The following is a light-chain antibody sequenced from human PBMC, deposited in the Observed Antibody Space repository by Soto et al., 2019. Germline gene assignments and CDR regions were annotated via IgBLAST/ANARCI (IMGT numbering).Light chain of an antibody. Sequence: QSALTQPASVSGSPGQSITISCTGTSSDVGGYNYVSWYQQHPGKSPKLMIYDVSNPPSGVSNRFTGSKSGNTASLTISGHQAEDEADYYCGSYTSSSTWVFGGGTKVTVL. CDR3: GSYTSSSTWV. V-gene: IGLV2-14*01. CDR2: DVS. CDR1: SSDVGGYNY. J-gene: IGLJ3*02.